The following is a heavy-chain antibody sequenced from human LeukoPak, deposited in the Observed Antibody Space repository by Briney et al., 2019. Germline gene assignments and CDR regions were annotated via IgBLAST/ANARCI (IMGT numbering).Heavy chain of an antibody. CDR3: ARGVMAARLYYFDY. V-gene: IGHV3-48*03. CDR2: IGSSDTTI. Sequence: GGSLRLSCAASGFTFSDYEMNWVRQAPGKGLEWVSYIGSSDTTIYYADSVKGRFTISRDNSKNMLFLQMNSLRAEDTAVYYCARGVMAARLYYFDYWGRGILVTVSS. D-gene: IGHD2-21*01. CDR1: GFTFSDYE. J-gene: IGHJ4*02.